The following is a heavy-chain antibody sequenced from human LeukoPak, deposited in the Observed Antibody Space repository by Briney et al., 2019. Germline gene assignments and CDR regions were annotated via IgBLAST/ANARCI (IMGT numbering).Heavy chain of an antibody. V-gene: IGHV4-39*01. J-gene: IGHJ4*02. CDR1: GGSISSSSYY. CDR2: IYYSGST. D-gene: IGHD3-9*01. CDR3: ARQLMYYDILTGYYPYTSHFDY. Sequence: PSETLSLTCTVSGGSISSSSYYWGWIRQPPGKGLEWIGSIYYSGSTYYNPSLKSRVTISVDTSKIQFSLKLGSVTAADTAVYYCARQLMYYDILTGYYPYTSHFDYWGQGTLVTVSS.